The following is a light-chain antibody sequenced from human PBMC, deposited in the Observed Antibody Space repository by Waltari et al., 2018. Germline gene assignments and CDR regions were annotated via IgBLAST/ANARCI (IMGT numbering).Light chain of an antibody. CDR3: QQYDNWPQYT. J-gene: IGKJ2*01. CDR2: AAS. V-gene: IGKV3-15*01. Sequence: EILITQSPATRPVPPGERPTLSGRASQSVSTTLAWYQQKPGQAPRLLIYAASTRAAGIPARFSGSGSGTEFTLTISSMQSEDFAVYYCQQYDNWPQYTFGQGTKLEIK. CDR1: QSVSTT.